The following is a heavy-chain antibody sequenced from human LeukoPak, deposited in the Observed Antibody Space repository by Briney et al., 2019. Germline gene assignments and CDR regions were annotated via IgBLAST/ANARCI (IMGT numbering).Heavy chain of an antibody. Sequence: ASVKVSCKASGYTFPTYGISWVRQVPGQGLEWMGWISAYNGNTNYAQKLQGRVTMTTDTSTSTAYMELSSLRSEDTAVYYCARDPPPLMATTIGGWFDPWGQGTLVTVSS. CDR3: ARDPPPLMATTIGGWFDP. D-gene: IGHD5-24*01. J-gene: IGHJ5*02. CDR1: GYTFPTYG. CDR2: ISAYNGNT. V-gene: IGHV1-18*01.